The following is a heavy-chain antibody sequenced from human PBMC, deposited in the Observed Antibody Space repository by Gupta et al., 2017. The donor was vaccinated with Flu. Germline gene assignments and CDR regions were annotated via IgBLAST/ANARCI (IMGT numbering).Heavy chain of an antibody. J-gene: IGHJ3*02. CDR2: IKQDGSEK. CDR3: ARDRRYCSSTSCYIPDAFDI. Sequence: EVQLVESGGGWVQPWGSLRLSCAASGFTFSSYWMSWVGRAPGKGLEWVANIKQDGSEKYYVDSVKGRFTISRDNAKNSLYLQMNSLRAEDTAVYYCARDRRYCSSTSCYIPDAFDIWGQGTMVTVSS. V-gene: IGHV3-7*01. CDR1: GFTFSSYW. D-gene: IGHD2-2*02.